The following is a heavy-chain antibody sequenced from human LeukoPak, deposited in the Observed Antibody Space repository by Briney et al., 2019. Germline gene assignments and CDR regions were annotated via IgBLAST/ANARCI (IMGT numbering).Heavy chain of an antibody. D-gene: IGHD2-21*02. CDR1: GGSVRTSSDY. CDR2: IHYTGST. Sequence: SETLSLTCTVSGGSVRTSSDYWAWIRQPPGKGLEWIGNIHYTGSTYYNPSLNSRVTISIDTSKNQFSLRLSSVTAVDSAVYYCARPGGDSTANSPFDFWGPGTQVTVFS. CDR3: ARPGGDSTANSPFDF. V-gene: IGHV4-39*01. J-gene: IGHJ4*02.